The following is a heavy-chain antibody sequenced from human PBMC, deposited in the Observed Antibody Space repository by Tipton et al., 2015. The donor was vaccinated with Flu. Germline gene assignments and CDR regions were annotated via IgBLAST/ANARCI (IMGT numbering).Heavy chain of an antibody. CDR3: VKALRRRTIFGEITDDVFDI. CDR2: ISWSSNMI. Sequence: SLRLSCAASSGFKFADYAMHWVRQAPGKGLEWVAGISWSSNMIGYADSVKGRFTISRDNAKNSLYLQMNSLRADDTALYYCVKALRRRTIFGEITDDVFDIWGQGTMVTVSS. D-gene: IGHD3-3*01. J-gene: IGHJ3*02. V-gene: IGHV3-9*01. CDR1: GFKFADYA.